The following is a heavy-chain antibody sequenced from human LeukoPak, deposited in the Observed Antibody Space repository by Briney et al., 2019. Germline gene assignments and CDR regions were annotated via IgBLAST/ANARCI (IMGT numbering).Heavy chain of an antibody. J-gene: IGHJ4*02. V-gene: IGHV3-30*03. CDR3: AREDYYDSSGFDY. D-gene: IGHD3-22*01. Sequence: PGGSLRLSCAASGFTFSSYGMLWVRQAPGKGLEWVAVISYDGSNKYYADSVKGRFTISRDNSKNTLYLQMNSLRAEDTAVYYCAREDYYDSSGFDYWGQGTLVTVSS. CDR1: GFTFSSYG. CDR2: ISYDGSNK.